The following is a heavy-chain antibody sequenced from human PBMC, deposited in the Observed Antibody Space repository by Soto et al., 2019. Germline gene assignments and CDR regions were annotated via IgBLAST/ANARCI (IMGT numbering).Heavy chain of an antibody. CDR2: IYPGDSDT. V-gene: IGHV5-51*01. Sequence: PGESLKISFKGSGYTFTNYWIGWVRQMPGKGLEWMGIIYPGDSDTKYNPSFQGQVTISADKSITTTYLRWTSLKASDTAIYYCAASIFYYGMDVWGQGTTVTV. CDR1: GYTFTNYW. CDR3: AASIFYYGMDV. J-gene: IGHJ6*02.